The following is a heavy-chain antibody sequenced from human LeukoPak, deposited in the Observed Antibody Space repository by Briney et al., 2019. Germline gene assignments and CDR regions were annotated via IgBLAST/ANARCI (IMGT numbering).Heavy chain of an antibody. CDR2: INGDGRST. CDR3: ARGSYSYGLRNDAFDI. V-gene: IGHV3-74*01. CDR1: GFTFSTSW. D-gene: IGHD5-18*01. Sequence: GRSLRLSCAASGFTFSTSWMNSGRQHPGKWMQWVSCINGDGRSTTYADSVKGRFTMFRDKAKNTLFLQMTSLRATDTAVYYCARGSYSYGLRNDAFDIWGQGTMVTVSS. J-gene: IGHJ3*02.